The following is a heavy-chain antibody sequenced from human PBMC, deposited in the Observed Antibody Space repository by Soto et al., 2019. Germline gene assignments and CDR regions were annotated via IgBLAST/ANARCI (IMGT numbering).Heavy chain of an antibody. J-gene: IGHJ4*02. Sequence: GGSLRLSCAASGFTFSSYGMHWVRQAPGRGLEWVAYISSDGRETNYVDSVKGRFTISRDNAKNSVFLQMNSLRAEDTAVYYCAKKPRLLDSWGQGTLVTVSS. CDR3: AKKPRLLDS. V-gene: IGHV3-7*01. CDR2: ISSDGRET. CDR1: GFTFSSYG. D-gene: IGHD6-6*01.